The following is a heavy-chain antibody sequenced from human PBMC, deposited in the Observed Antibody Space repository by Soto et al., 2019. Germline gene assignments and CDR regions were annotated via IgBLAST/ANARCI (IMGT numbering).Heavy chain of an antibody. J-gene: IGHJ4*02. D-gene: IGHD3-10*01. CDR1: GGSISSYY. CDR2: IYYSGST. Sequence: SETLSLTCTVSGGSISSYYWSWIRQPPGKGLEWIGYIYYSGSTNYNPSLKSRVTISVDTSKNQFSLKLNSMTAADTAVYYCARNNYGPGSTYFDHWGQGTLVTVSS. V-gene: IGHV4-59*08. CDR3: ARNNYGPGSTYFDH.